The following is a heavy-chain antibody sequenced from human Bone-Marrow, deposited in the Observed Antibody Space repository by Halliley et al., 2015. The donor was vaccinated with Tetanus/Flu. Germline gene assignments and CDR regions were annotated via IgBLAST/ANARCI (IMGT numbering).Heavy chain of an antibody. D-gene: IGHD1-26*01. V-gene: IGHV3-23*01. J-gene: IGHJ4*02. CDR2: IYGGAAFT. Sequence: GIYGGAAFTNYADSVKGRFTISRDNSKSPLYLQRDSLRVEDTALYYCAKTGVGADMIFDSWGQGTLVTVSS. CDR3: AKTGVGADMIFDS.